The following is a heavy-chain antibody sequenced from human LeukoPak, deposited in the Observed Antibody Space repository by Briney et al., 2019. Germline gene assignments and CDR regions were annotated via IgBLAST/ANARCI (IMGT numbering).Heavy chain of an antibody. CDR1: GFTFSDSY. J-gene: IGHJ5*02. CDR3: VRLGYCGGGSCYPNWFDP. Sequence: GGTLRLSCAASGFTFSDSYMSWIRQAPGKGLEWVSYISSSGSTINYADSVKGRFTISRDNAKNSLYLQMNSLRAEDTAVYFCVRLGYCGGGSCYPNWFDPWGQGTLVTVSS. V-gene: IGHV3-11*01. D-gene: IGHD2-15*01. CDR2: ISSSGSTI.